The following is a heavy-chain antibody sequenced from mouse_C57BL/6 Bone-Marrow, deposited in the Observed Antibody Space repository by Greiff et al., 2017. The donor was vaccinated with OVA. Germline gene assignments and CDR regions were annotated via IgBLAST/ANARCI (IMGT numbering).Heavy chain of an antibody. CDR1: GYSITSDY. Sequence: EVQLQESGPGLAKPSQTLSLTCSVTGYSITSDYWNWIRKFPGNKLEYMGYISYSGSTYYNPSLKSRISITRDTSKNQYYLQLNSVTTEDTATYYCARLTYYYGSSYDWYFDVWGTGTTVTVSS. V-gene: IGHV3-8*01. D-gene: IGHD1-1*01. CDR3: ARLTYYYGSSYDWYFDV. J-gene: IGHJ1*03. CDR2: ISYSGST.